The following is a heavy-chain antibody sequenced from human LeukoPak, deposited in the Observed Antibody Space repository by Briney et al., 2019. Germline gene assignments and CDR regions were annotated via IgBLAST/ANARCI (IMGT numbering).Heavy chain of an antibody. Sequence: GASVKVSCKASGYTFSGYYIHWVRQAPGQGLEWMGLIKPDSGDINYAQNFRGRVTKTRDTSITTAYMELNRLTSDDTAVYYCVRDRPHNWFDPWGQGTLVTVSS. CDR3: VRDRPHNWFDP. CDR1: GYTFSGYY. J-gene: IGHJ5*02. V-gene: IGHV1-2*02. CDR2: IKPDSGDI.